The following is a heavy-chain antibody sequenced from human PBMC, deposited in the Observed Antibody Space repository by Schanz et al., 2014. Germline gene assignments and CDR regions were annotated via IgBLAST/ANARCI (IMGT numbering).Heavy chain of an antibody. J-gene: IGHJ4*02. V-gene: IGHV3-30*19. CDR3: ARIGGSVFDY. D-gene: IGHD3-10*01. Sequence: QVQLVESGGGVVQPGRSLRLSCAASGFTFSSYGMHWVRQAPGKGLEWVAFVPFDGSQKFYADSVKGRFTISRDNSKNSLYLQMNSLRAEDTAVYYCARIGGSVFDYWAQGTLVTVSS. CDR1: GFTFSSYG. CDR2: VPFDGSQK.